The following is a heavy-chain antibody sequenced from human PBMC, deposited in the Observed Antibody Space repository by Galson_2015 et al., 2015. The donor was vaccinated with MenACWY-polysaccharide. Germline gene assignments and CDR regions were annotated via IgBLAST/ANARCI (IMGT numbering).Heavy chain of an antibody. J-gene: IGHJ6*02. D-gene: IGHD2/OR15-2a*01. CDR1: GYTFTGYY. CDR3: ARLRISTHLAYYYGMDV. CDR2: INPNSGDT. Sequence: SVKVSCKASGYTFTGYYIHWVRQAPGQGLEWMGWINPNSGDTKYGQEFQGRVTLTRDSSISTTYMELSRLKSDDSAMYYCARLRISTHLAYYYGMDVWGQGTTVTASS. V-gene: IGHV1-2*02.